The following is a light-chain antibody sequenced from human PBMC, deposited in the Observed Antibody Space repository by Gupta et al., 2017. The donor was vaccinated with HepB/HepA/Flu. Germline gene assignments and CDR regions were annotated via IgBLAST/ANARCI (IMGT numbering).Light chain of an antibody. Sequence: EIVLSQSPGTLSLSLEERATLSCRASQSVSSSYLAWYQQKTGQAPRLLIYGASSRATGIPDRFSGSGSGTDFTLTISRLEPEDFAVFYCQQYGSSPLTFGGGTKVEIK. CDR1: QSVSSSY. CDR3: QQYGSSPLT. CDR2: GAS. J-gene: IGKJ4*01. V-gene: IGKV3-20*01.